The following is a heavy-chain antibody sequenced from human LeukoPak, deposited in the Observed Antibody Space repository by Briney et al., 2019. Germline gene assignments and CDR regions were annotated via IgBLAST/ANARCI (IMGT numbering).Heavy chain of an antibody. CDR1: GYTFTGYY. Sequence: ASVTVSCKASGYTFTGYYMHWVRQAPGQGLEWMGWINPNSGGTNYAQKFQGRVTMTRDTSISTAYMELSRLRSDDTAVYYCARVSLLIGVGYCSSTSCSSGDYWGQGTLVTVSS. J-gene: IGHJ4*02. V-gene: IGHV1-2*02. CDR3: ARVSLLIGVGYCSSTSCSSGDY. CDR2: INPNSGGT. D-gene: IGHD2-2*01.